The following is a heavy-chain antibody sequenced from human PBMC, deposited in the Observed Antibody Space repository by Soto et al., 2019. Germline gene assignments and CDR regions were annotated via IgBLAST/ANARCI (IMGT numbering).Heavy chain of an antibody. D-gene: IGHD4-17*01. Sequence: GGSLRLSCAASGFTFSSHWMGWVRQAPGKGLEWVANINQDGNEKYYVDSVKGRFTISRDNAKNSLYLEMNSLRAEDTAIYFCARHGPNVFDIWSQGTMVTV. CDR2: INQDGNEK. CDR3: ARHGPNVFDI. J-gene: IGHJ3*02. V-gene: IGHV3-7*01. CDR1: GFTFSSHW.